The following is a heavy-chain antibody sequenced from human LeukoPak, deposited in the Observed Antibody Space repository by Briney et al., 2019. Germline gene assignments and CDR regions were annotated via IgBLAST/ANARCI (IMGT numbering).Heavy chain of an antibody. CDR3: ARGGARHYYYYMDV. V-gene: IGHV1-69*05. CDR2: IIPIFGTA. J-gene: IGHJ6*03. Sequence: ASVKVCCKASGGTFSSYAISWVRQAPGQGLEWMGGIIPIFGTANYAQKFQGRVTITTDESTSTAYMELSSLRSEDTAVYYCARGGARHYYYYMDVWGKGTTVTVSS. CDR1: GGTFSSYA. D-gene: IGHD6-6*01.